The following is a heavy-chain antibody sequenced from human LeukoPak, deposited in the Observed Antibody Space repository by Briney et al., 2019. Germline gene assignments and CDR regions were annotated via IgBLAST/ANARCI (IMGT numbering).Heavy chain of an antibody. D-gene: IGHD1-26*01. V-gene: IGHV1-69*01. CDR1: GCTFSSYA. CDR3: AREVGAYHDAFDI. CDR2: IIPIFGTA. Sequence: ASVKVSCKASGCTFSSYAISWVRQAPGQGLEWMGGIIPIFGTANYAQKFQGRVTITADESTSTAYMELSSLRSEDTAVYYCAREVGAYHDAFDIWGQGTTVTVSS. J-gene: IGHJ3*02.